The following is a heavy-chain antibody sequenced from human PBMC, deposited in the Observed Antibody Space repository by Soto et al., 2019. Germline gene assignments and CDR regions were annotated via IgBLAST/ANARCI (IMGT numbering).Heavy chain of an antibody. CDR3: ARERLRYNWSDFPCYYYGMDV. Sequence: QVQLVESGGGVVQPGRSLRLSCAASGFTFSSYAMHWVRQAPGKGLEWVAVISYDGRNKYYADSVKGRFTISRDNSKNTLYLQMNSLRAEDTAVYYCARERLRYNWSDFPCYYYGMDVWGQGTTVTVSS. J-gene: IGHJ6*02. D-gene: IGHD1-1*01. CDR1: GFTFSSYA. V-gene: IGHV3-30*04. CDR2: ISYDGRNK.